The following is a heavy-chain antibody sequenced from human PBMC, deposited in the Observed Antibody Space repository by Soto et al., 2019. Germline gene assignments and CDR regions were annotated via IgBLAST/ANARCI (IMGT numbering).Heavy chain of an antibody. CDR3: AKDSQWLVYYFDY. D-gene: IGHD6-19*01. CDR2: ISGSGGST. CDR1: VFTFINYA. V-gene: IGHV3-23*01. Sequence: PGWSLRLSCASSVFTFINYAMSWVRQAPGKGLEWVSGISGSGGSTYYADSVKGRFTISRDNSKNTLYLQMNSLRAEDTAVYYCAKDSQWLVYYFDYWGQGTLVTVSS. J-gene: IGHJ4*02.